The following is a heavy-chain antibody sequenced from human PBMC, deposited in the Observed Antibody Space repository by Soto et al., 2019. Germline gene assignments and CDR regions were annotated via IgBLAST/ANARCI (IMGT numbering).Heavy chain of an antibody. CDR2: IIPIVGTA. D-gene: IGHD3-9*01. Sequence: QVQLVQSGAEVKKPGSSVKVSCKASGGTFSSYAISWVRQAPGQGLEWMGGIIPIVGTANYAQKFQGRVTITADESTSTAYMELSSLRSEDTAVYYCAIGPTRYFDWYSAFDIWGQGTMVTVSS. V-gene: IGHV1-69*01. CDR3: AIGPTRYFDWYSAFDI. J-gene: IGHJ3*02. CDR1: GGTFSSYA.